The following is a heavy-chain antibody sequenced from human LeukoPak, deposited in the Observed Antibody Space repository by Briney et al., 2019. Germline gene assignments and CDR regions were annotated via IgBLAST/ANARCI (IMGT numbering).Heavy chain of an antibody. CDR2: IIPILGIA. Sequence: SVKVSCKASGGTFSNYTISWVRQAPGQGLEWMGRIIPILGIANYAQKFQGRVTITADKSTSTAYMELSSLRSEDTAVYYCARVWSSGWYGDYYHMDVWGKGTTVTVSS. CDR1: GGTFSNYT. CDR3: ARVWSSGWYGDYYHMDV. J-gene: IGHJ6*03. D-gene: IGHD6-19*01. V-gene: IGHV1-69*02.